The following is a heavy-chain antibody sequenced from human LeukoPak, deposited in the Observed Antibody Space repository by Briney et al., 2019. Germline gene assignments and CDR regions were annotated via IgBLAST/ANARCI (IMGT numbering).Heavy chain of an antibody. Sequence: ASVKVSCKASGYTFISHGITWVRQAPGQGLEWMGWISTYSGNTHYAQKFQGRVTLTKDTSTTTAYLELRNLRSDDTAVYYCARVTGSIDYWGQGTLVTVSS. D-gene: IGHD1-26*01. V-gene: IGHV1-18*01. CDR3: ARVTGSIDY. CDR2: ISTYSGNT. J-gene: IGHJ4*02. CDR1: GYTFISHG.